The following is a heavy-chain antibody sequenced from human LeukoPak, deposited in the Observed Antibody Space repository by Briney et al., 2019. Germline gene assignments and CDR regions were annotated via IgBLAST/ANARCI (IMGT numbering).Heavy chain of an antibody. CDR3: ARAGYGSGSNLWEY. D-gene: IGHD3-10*01. V-gene: IGHV1-2*02. CDR1: GYTFTVYY. J-gene: IGHJ4*02. CDR2: INPDSGGT. Sequence: ASVTVSCKASGYTFTVYYMHWVRQAPGQGLEWMGWINPDSGGTNYAQKFQGRVTVTRDTSISTAYMELSRLRSDDTALYYCARAGYGSGSNLWEYWGQGTLVTVSS.